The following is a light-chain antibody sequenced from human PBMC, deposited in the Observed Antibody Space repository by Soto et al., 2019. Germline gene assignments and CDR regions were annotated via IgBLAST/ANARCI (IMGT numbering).Light chain of an antibody. CDR1: SSGIRDYNY. CDR3: SSKSPDF. V-gene: IGLV2-14*01. J-gene: IGLJ1*01. Sequence: QSALTQPASVSGSPGQSITISFTGTSSGIRDYNYVSWYQQLPGNAPKLIMYEVSNRPSGISNRFSGSKSGNTASLTISGLQAEDEADYYCSSKSPDFFGTGTKLTVL. CDR2: EVS.